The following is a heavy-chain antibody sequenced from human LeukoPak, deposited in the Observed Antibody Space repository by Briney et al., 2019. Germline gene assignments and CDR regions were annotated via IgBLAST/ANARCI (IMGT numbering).Heavy chain of an antibody. V-gene: IGHV3-23*01. D-gene: IGHD3-22*01. Sequence: GGSLRLSCAVSGITLSNYGMSWVRQAPGKGLEWVAGISDSGGRTNYADSVKGRFTISRDNPKNTLYLQMNSLRTEDTAVYFCAKRGVVIRVILVGFHKEAYYFDSWAREPWSPSPQ. CDR3: AKRGVVIRVILVGFHKEAYYFDS. J-gene: IGHJ4*02. CDR1: GITLSNYG. CDR2: ISDSGGRT.